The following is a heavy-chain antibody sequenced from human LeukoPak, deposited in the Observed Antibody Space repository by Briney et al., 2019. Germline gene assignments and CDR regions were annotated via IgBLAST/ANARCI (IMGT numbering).Heavy chain of an antibody. J-gene: IGHJ4*02. CDR3: ARVRTVVTPADY. D-gene: IGHD4-23*01. Sequence: SETLSLTCTVSGGSISSYYWGWIRQPPGKGLEWIGSIYHSGSTYYNPSLKSRVTISVDTSKNQFSLKLSSVTAADTAVYYCARVRTVVTPADYWGQGTLVTVSS. V-gene: IGHV4-38-2*02. CDR2: IYHSGST. CDR1: GGSISSYY.